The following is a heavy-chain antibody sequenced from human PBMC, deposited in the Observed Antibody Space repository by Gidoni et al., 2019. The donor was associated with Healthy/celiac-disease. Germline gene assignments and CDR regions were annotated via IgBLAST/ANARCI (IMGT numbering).Heavy chain of an antibody. CDR3: AHSEVVVVPATRNWFDP. V-gene: IGHV2-5*02. CDR2: IYWDDDK. Sequence: QITLKESGPTLVKPTQTLTLTCTFSGFSLSTSGVGVGWIRQPPGKALEWLALIYWDDDKRYSPSLKSRLTITKDTSKNQVVLTMTNMDPVDTATYYCAHSEVVVVPATRNWFDPWGQGTLATVSS. J-gene: IGHJ5*02. D-gene: IGHD2-2*01. CDR1: GFSLSTSGVG.